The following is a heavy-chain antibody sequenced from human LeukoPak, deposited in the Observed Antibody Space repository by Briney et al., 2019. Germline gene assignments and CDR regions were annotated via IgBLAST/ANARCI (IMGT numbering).Heavy chain of an antibody. J-gene: IGHJ5*02. V-gene: IGHV3-74*01. Sequence: GGSLRLSCAASGFTFSSYWMHWVRQAPGKGLVWVSRINNDGSSTSYADSVKGRFTISRDNAKNTLHLQMNSLRADDTAVYYCAKGYYDILTDYFHNWFNPWGQGTLVIVSS. CDR3: AKGYYDILTDYFHNWFNP. CDR2: INNDGSST. CDR1: GFTFSSYW. D-gene: IGHD3-9*01.